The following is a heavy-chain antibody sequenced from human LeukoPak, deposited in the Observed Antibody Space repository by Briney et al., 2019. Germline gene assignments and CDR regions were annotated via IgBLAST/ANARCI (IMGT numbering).Heavy chain of an antibody. CDR3: ARPQSGLGYFDS. J-gene: IGHJ4*02. Sequence: PSETLSLTCTVSGGSLSTYHWIWIRQPAGKGLEWIGRIYPSGITNYNPSLKSRVTMSVDTSKNQFSLRLTSVTAADTAVYYCARPQSGLGYFDSWGQGILVTVSS. CDR2: IYPSGIT. CDR1: GGSLSTYH. V-gene: IGHV4-4*07.